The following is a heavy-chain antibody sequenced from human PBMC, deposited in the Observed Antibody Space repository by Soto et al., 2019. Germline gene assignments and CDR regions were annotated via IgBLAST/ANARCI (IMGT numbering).Heavy chain of an antibody. CDR1: GFTFSSYS. CDR2: ISSSSSTI. J-gene: IGHJ4*02. D-gene: IGHD2-15*01. CDR3: ARGGGCSGGSCNFDY. V-gene: IGHV3-48*01. Sequence: EVQLVESGGGLVQPGGSLRLSCAASGFTFSSYSMNWVRQAPGKGLEWVSYISSSSSTIYYADSVKGRFTISRDNAKNSLYLQMNSLRAEDTGVYYCARGGGCSGGSCNFDYWGQGTLGTVSS.